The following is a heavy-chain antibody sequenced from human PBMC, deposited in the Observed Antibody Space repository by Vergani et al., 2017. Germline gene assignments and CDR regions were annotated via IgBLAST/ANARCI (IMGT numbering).Heavy chain of an antibody. CDR2: IYYSGST. J-gene: IGHJ5*02. D-gene: IGHD2-8*01. Sequence: QVQLQESGPGLVKPSETLSLTCTVSGGSVSSGSYYWSWIRQPPGKGLEWIGYIYYSGSTYYNPSLKSRVTISLDTSKNQFSLKLSSVTAADTAVYYCARDNGAASGPEWFDPWGQGTLVTVSS. V-gene: IGHV4-61*01. CDR1: GGSVSSGSYY. CDR3: ARDNGAASGPEWFDP.